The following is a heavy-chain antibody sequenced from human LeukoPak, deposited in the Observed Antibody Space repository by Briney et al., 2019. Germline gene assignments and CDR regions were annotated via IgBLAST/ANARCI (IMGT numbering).Heavy chain of an antibody. Sequence: ASVKVSCKASGYTFTGYYMHWVRQAPGQGLEWMGWINPNSGGTNYAQKFQGRVTITRDTSASTAYMELSSLRSEDTAVYYCARLKRGIGAAGTSLRGWFDPWGQGTLVTVSS. CDR3: ARLKRGIGAAGTSLRGWFDP. J-gene: IGHJ5*02. CDR2: INPNSGGT. D-gene: IGHD6-13*01. V-gene: IGHV1-2*02. CDR1: GYTFTGYY.